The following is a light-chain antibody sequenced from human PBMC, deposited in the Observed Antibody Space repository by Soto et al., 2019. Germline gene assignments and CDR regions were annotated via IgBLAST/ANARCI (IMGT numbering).Light chain of an antibody. Sequence: IVLTQSPATLSLSPVERATLSCRASPSVPNYLAWYQQKPGQAPRLLIYGAFNRATGIPARFSGSGSGADLTLTISSLAPEDFAVYYCQQRNIWPPVTFGQGTRLEI. CDR3: QQRNIWPPVT. CDR2: GAF. V-gene: IGKV3-11*01. J-gene: IGKJ5*01. CDR1: PSVPNY.